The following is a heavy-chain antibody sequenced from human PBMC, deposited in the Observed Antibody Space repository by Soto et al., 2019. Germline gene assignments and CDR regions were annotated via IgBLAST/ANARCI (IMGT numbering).Heavy chain of an antibody. V-gene: IGHV4-30-4*01. CDR2: IYYSGST. CDR3: ARSMITFGGVITPPWAFDAFDI. CDR1: GGSISSGDYY. J-gene: IGHJ3*02. D-gene: IGHD3-16*02. Sequence: SETLSLTCTVSGGSISSGDYYWSWIRQPPGKGLEWIGYIYYSGSTYYNPSLKSRVTISVDTSKNQFSLKLSSVTAADTAAYYCARSMITFGGVITPPWAFDAFDIWGQGTMVTVS.